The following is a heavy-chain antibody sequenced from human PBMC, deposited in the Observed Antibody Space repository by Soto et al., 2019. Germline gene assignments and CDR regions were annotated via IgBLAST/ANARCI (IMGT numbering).Heavy chain of an antibody. V-gene: IGHV1-18*01. CDR2: ISAYNGNT. D-gene: IGHD3-3*01. CDR1: GYTFTSYG. J-gene: IGHJ4*02. Sequence: ASVKVSCKASGYTFTSYGISWVRQAPGQGLEWMGWISAYNGNTNYAQKLQGRVTMTTDTSTSTAYMELRSLRSDDTAVYYCARDPLRFLEWTRHDYWGQGTRVTVSS. CDR3: ARDPLRFLEWTRHDY.